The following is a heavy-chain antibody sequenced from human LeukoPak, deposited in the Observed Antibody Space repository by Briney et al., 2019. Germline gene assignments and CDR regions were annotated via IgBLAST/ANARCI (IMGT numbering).Heavy chain of an antibody. Sequence: ASVKVSCKASGYTFTSYAMHWVRQAPGQRLEWMGWINAGNGNTKYSQKFQGRVTITRDTSASTAYMELSSLRSEDTAVYYCARESPEWYYYDSSGHLGYFQPWGQGPLVTVSS. V-gene: IGHV1-3*01. CDR1: GYTFTSYA. CDR3: ARESPEWYYYDSSGHLGYFQP. CDR2: INAGNGNT. D-gene: IGHD3-22*01. J-gene: IGHJ1*01.